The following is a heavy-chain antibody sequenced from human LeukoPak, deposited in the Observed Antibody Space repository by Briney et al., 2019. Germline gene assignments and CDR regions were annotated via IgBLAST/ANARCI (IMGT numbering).Heavy chain of an antibody. D-gene: IGHD3/OR15-3a*01. J-gene: IGHJ4*02. CDR1: GGSISSSSYY. Sequence: SETLSLTCTVSGGSISSSSYYWSWIRQPPGKGLEWIGYIYYSGSTNYNPSLKSRVTISVDTSKNQCSLRLTSVTAADTAVYYCARQTGSGLFILPGGQGTLVTVSS. CDR2: IYYSGST. V-gene: IGHV4-61*05. CDR3: ARQTGSGLFILP.